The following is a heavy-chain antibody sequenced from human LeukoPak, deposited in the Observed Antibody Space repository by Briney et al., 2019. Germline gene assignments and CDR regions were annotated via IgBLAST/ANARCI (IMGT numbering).Heavy chain of an antibody. CDR1: GFSFSSYA. D-gene: IGHD2-15*01. CDR2: TSGGRST. J-gene: IGHJ4*02. CDR3: AKGELLG. V-gene: IGHV3-23*01. Sequence: PGGSLRLSCAASGFSFSSYAMSWIRQAPGKGLEWVSSTSGGRSTYYGDSVKGRFTISRDNPKNTLYLQMNSLRVEDTAVYYCAKGELLGWGQGTLVTVSS.